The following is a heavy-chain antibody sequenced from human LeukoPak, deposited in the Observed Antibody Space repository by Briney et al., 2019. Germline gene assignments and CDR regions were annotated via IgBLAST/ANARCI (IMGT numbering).Heavy chain of an antibody. V-gene: IGHV1-2*02. CDR3: ARARWQLVPYVDS. CDR2: INPNSGGT. Sequence: ASVKVSRNASGYTFTDYYMHWVRQAPGQGLEWMGWINPNSGGTNFAQKFQGRVDMTRDTSISTAYLELGSLRSDDTAVYFCARARWQLVPYVDSWGRGTLVTVSS. D-gene: IGHD6-6*01. CDR1: GYTFTDYY. J-gene: IGHJ4*02.